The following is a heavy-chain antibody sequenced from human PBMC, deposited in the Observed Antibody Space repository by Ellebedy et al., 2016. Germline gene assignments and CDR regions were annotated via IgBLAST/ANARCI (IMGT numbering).Heavy chain of an antibody. Sequence: GESLKISXAASGFTFSSYAMSWVRQAPGKGLVWVSHINGDGSSARYADSVKGRFTISRDNAKNTLYLQMNSLRAEDTALYYCGRGAVPYYYYYMDVWGKGTTVTVSS. V-gene: IGHV3-74*01. D-gene: IGHD6-19*01. CDR1: GFTFSSYA. CDR2: INGDGSSA. J-gene: IGHJ6*03. CDR3: GRGAVPYYYYYMDV.